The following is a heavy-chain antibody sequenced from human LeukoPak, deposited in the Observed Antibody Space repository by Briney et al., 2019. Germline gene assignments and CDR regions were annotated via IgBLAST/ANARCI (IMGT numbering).Heavy chain of an antibody. J-gene: IGHJ5*02. CDR3: ARAHGGWGWFDP. V-gene: IGHV4-59*01. Sequence: SETLSLTCTVSGGSISSYYWSWIRQPQGKGLEWIGYIYYSGSTNYNPSLKSRVTISVDTSKSQFSLKLSSVTAADTAVYHCARAHGGWGWFDPWGQGTLVTVSS. D-gene: IGHD6-19*01. CDR1: GGSISSYY. CDR2: IYYSGST.